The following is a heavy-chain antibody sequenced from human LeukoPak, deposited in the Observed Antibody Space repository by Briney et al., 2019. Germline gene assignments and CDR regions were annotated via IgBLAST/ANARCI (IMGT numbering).Heavy chain of an antibody. CDR3: ARTTYSSSSFDY. D-gene: IGHD6-13*01. Sequence: ASVKVSCKASGYTFTGYYMHWMRQAPGQGLEWMGWINPNSGGTNYAQKFQGWVTMTRDTSISTAYMELSRLRSDDTAVYYCARTTYSSSSFDYWGQGTLVTVSS. J-gene: IGHJ4*02. CDR1: GYTFTGYY. V-gene: IGHV1-2*04. CDR2: INPNSGGT.